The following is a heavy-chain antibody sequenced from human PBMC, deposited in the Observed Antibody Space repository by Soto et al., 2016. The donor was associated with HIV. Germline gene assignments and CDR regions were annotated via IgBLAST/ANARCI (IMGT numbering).Heavy chain of an antibody. V-gene: IGHV1-69*10. CDR3: AAHYDILTGSRYYYYMDV. J-gene: IGHJ6*03. CDR2: IIPILGIA. Sequence: QVQLVQSGAEVKKPGASVKVSCKASGYTFTRYYMHWVRQAPGQGLEWMGGIIPILGIANYAQKFQGRVTITADKSTSTAYMELSSLRSEDTAVYYCAAHYDILTGSRYYYYMDVWGKGTTVTVSS. CDR1: GYTFTRYY. D-gene: IGHD3-9*01.